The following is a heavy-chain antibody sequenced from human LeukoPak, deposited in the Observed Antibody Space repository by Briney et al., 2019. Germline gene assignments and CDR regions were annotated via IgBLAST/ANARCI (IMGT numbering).Heavy chain of an antibody. D-gene: IGHD6-13*01. Sequence: GESLKISCEASGFTFSDYTMNWVRQAPGKGLEWVASISSGSSYIYSADSVKGQFNISRDNAKNSLYLQVNSLTTGDTAVYYCARDRRSSFFAMDVWGQGTTVTVSS. CDR1: GFTFSDYT. J-gene: IGHJ6*02. V-gene: IGHV3-21*01. CDR2: ISSGSSYI. CDR3: ARDRRSSFFAMDV.